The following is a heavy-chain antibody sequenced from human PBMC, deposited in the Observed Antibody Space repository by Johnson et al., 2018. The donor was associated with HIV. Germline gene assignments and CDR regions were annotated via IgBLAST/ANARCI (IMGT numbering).Heavy chain of an antibody. Sequence: QVQLVESGGGVVRPGGSLRLSCAASGFTFDDYGMSWVRQAPGKGLEWVAVIWYDGSNKYYADSVKGRFTIYRDNSKNTLYLQMNSLRAEDTAVYYCANTQIVVVPTAMDPFDIWGQGTMVIVSS. CDR1: GFTFDDYG. CDR3: ANTQIVVVPTAMDPFDI. V-gene: IGHV3-33*08. CDR2: IWYDGSNK. D-gene: IGHD2-2*01. J-gene: IGHJ3*02.